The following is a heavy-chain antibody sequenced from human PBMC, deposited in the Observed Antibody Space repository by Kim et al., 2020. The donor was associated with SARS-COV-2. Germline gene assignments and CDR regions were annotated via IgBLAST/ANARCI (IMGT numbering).Heavy chain of an antibody. D-gene: IGHD2-2*01. V-gene: IGHV4-39*01. CDR2: IFYSGST. CDR3: ARSQPLSYFQQ. J-gene: IGHJ1*01. Sequence: SETLSLTCTVSGGSISSSTYYWGWIRQPPGKGLEWIGSIFYSGSTHYNSSLKSRVAISVDTSKNQFSLKLNSVTATDTAVYYCARSQPLSYFQQWGQGTLVTVSS. CDR1: GGSISSSTYY.